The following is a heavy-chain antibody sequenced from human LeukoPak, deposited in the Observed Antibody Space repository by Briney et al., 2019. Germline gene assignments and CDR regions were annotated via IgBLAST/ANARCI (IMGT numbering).Heavy chain of an antibody. D-gene: IGHD6-6*01. CDR3: ASYSSSSIADY. Sequence: GGSLRLSCAASGXTFSNYGMHWVRQAPGRGLEWVAVIWYDGSNKYYAASVKGRFTISRDNSKNTLYLQMNSLSAEDTADYYCASYSSSSIADYWGQGTLVTVSS. CDR2: IWYDGSNK. V-gene: IGHV3-33*01. J-gene: IGHJ4*02. CDR1: GXTFSNYG.